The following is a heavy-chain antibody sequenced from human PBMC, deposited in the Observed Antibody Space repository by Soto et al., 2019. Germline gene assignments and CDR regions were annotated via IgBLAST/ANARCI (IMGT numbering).Heavy chain of an antibody. CDR3: ARAVYSSSYWFDP. J-gene: IGHJ5*02. V-gene: IGHV4-30-4*01. CDR1: GGSISSGDYY. CDR2: IYYSGST. D-gene: IGHD6-6*01. Sequence: NPSETLSLTCTVSGGSISSGDYYWSWIRQPPGKGLEWIGYIYYSGSTYYNPSLKSRVTISVDTSKNQFSLKLSSVTAADTAVYYCARAVYSSSYWFDPWGQGTLVTVSS.